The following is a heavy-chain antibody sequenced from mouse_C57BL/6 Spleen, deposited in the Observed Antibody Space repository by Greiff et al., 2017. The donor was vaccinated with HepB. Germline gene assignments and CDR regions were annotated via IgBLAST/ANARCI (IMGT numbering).Heavy chain of an antibody. V-gene: IGHV1-15*01. Sequence: QVQLQQSGAELVRPGASVTLSCKASGYTFTDYEMHWVKQTPVHGLEWIGAIDPETGGTAYNQKFKGKAILTADKSSSTAYMELRSLTSEDSAVYYCTRGKFYDYDGSWFAYWGQGTLVTVSA. CDR2: IDPETGGT. D-gene: IGHD2-4*01. CDR1: GYTFTDYE. CDR3: TRGKFYDYDGSWFAY. J-gene: IGHJ3*01.